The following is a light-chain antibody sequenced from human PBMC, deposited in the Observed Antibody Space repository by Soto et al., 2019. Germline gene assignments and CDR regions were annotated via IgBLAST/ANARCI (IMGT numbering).Light chain of an antibody. CDR1: QTLNRNY. V-gene: IGKV3-20*01. Sequence: EIVLTQSPGTLSLSPGERATLSCRASQTLNRNYLAWYQQRPGQAPRLLIYAASSRATGITDRYRGSGSGTDFTLTVSRLEPEDFAVYYCQQYDASKTFGQGTRVE. CDR2: AAS. CDR3: QQYDASKT. J-gene: IGKJ1*01.